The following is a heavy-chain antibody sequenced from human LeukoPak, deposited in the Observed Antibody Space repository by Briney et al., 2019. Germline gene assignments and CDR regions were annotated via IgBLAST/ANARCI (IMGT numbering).Heavy chain of an antibody. CDR3: ARRIAAAGTGDAFDI. J-gene: IGHJ3*02. D-gene: IGHD6-13*01. V-gene: IGHV3-20*04. CDR2: INWNGGST. Sequence: GGSLRLSCAASGFTFDDHGMSWVRQAPGKGLEWVSGINWNGGSTGYADSVKGRFTISRDNAKNSLYLQMNSLRAEDTALYYCARRIAAAGTGDAFDIWGQGTMVTVSS. CDR1: GFTFDDHG.